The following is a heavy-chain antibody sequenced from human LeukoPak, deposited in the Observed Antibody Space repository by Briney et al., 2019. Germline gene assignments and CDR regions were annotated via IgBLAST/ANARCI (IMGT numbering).Heavy chain of an antibody. J-gene: IGHJ3*02. V-gene: IGHV3-11*01. CDR2: ISSSGSTI. CDR3: ARARTVVSAGGAFDI. D-gene: IGHD4-23*01. Sequence: GGSLRLSCAASGFTFSDYYTSWIRQAPGKGLEWGSYISSSGSTIYYAYSVNGRFTISRDNAKNSLYLQMNSLRAEDAAVYYYARARTVVSAGGAFDIWGQGTMVTVSS. CDR1: GFTFSDYY.